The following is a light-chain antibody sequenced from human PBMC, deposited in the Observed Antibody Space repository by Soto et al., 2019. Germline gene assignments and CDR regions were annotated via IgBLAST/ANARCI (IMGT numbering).Light chain of an antibody. V-gene: IGKV1-5*03. J-gene: IGKJ4*01. CDR1: QTISNW. CDR3: QQYISYPLT. Sequence: DIQMTQSPSTLSASLEDRVTITCRASQTISNWLAWYQQKPGEAPRLLIYKASTLESGVPSRFSGSGSGTDFTLTITSLQPDDFATYYCQQYISYPLTFGGGTKMEIK. CDR2: KAS.